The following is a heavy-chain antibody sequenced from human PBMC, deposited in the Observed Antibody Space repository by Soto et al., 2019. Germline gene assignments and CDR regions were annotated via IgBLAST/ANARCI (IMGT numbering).Heavy chain of an antibody. D-gene: IGHD2-15*01. CDR1: GGTFSSYA. CDR2: IIPIFGIA. V-gene: IGHV1-69*12. Sequence: QVQLVQSGAEVKKPGSSVKVSCKASGGTFSSYAISWVRQAPGQGLEWMGGIIPIFGIANYAQKFQGRVTMTEDESTSTAYMELSILRTNDTAVYYCARGGIVVVVAPTHDRPDYGMDVWGQGTTVIVSS. CDR3: ARGGIVVVVAPTHDRPDYGMDV. J-gene: IGHJ6*02.